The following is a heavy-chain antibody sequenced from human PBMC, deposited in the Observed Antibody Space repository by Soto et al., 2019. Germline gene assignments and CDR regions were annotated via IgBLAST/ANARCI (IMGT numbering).Heavy chain of an antibody. J-gene: IGHJ3*02. Sequence: GGSLRLSCAASGFTFSSYGRHWVRQAPGKGLEWVAVISYDGSNKYYADSVKGRFTISRDNSKNTLYLQMNSLRAEDTAVYYCAAWEYSGYDWGAFDIWGQGTMVTVSS. CDR2: ISYDGSNK. V-gene: IGHV3-30*03. CDR1: GFTFSSYG. CDR3: AAWEYSGYDWGAFDI. D-gene: IGHD5-12*01.